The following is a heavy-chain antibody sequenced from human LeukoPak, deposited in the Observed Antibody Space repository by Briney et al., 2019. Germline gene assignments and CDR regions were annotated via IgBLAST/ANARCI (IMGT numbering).Heavy chain of an antibody. Sequence: SETLSLTCTVSGGSISTYYWSWIRQPPGKGLEWIGYINYSGSTNYNPSLKSRVTISVDSSKNQFSLKLTSVTATDTAVFYCARSPHNSAWYEKWFDPWGQGTLVTVSS. J-gene: IGHJ5*02. D-gene: IGHD6-19*01. CDR1: GGSISTYY. V-gene: IGHV4-59*08. CDR3: ARSPHNSAWYEKWFDP. CDR2: INYSGST.